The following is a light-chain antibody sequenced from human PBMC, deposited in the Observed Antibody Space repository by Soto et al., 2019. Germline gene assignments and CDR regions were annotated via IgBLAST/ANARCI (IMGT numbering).Light chain of an antibody. V-gene: IGKV3-20*01. CDR2: GAS. J-gene: IGKJ1*01. CDR3: QQYGSSPWT. CDR1: QSVSRSF. Sequence: ETVLKQSPNTLSLSTGERATLSCWASQSVSRSFLAWYQQKPGQAPRLLIYGASSRATGIPDRFSGSGSGTDFTLTISRLEAEDFAVYYCQQYGSSPWTFAQGTKVDIK.